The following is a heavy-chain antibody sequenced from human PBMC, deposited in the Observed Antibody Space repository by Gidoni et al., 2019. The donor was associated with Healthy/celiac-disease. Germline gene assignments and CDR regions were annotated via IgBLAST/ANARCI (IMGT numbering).Heavy chain of an antibody. CDR1: GGSFSGYY. CDR3: ARRGSSSSRGYVLYYYYGMDV. D-gene: IGHD6-6*01. V-gene: IGHV4-34*01. J-gene: IGHJ6*02. Sequence: QVQLQQWGAGLLKPSETLSLTCAVYGGSFSGYYWSWIRQPPGKGLEWMGEINHSGSTNYNPSLKSRVTISVDTSKNQFSLKLSSVTAADTAVYYCARRGSSSSRGYVLYYYYGMDVWGQGTTVTVSS. CDR2: INHSGST.